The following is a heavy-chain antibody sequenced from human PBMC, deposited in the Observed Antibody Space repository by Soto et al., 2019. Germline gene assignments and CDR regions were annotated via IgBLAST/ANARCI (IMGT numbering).Heavy chain of an antibody. D-gene: IGHD1-1*01. Sequence: SETLSLTCTVSGGYISGSYWTWIRQPAGKGLEWIGQIFVTGATNYNPSLKGRVAMSIDASKKTFSLTLTSVTSADTAVYYCARTPSSMAGTIDYWAQGTLVTVSS. CDR2: IFVTGAT. J-gene: IGHJ4*02. V-gene: IGHV4-4*07. CDR1: GGYISGSY. CDR3: ARTPSSMAGTIDY.